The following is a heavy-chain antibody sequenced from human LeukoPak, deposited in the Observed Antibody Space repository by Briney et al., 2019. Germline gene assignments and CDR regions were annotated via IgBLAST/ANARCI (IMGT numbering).Heavy chain of an antibody. V-gene: IGHV4-34*01. D-gene: IGHD3-9*01. Sequence: SETLSLTCAVYGGSFSGYYWSWIRQPPGKGLEWIGEINHSGSTNYNPSLKSRVTISVDTSKNQFSLKLSSVTAADTAVYYCARGSPRRVDIDWSYNWFDPWGQGTLVTVSS. CDR3: ARGSPRRVDIDWSYNWFDP. CDR1: GGSFSGYY. CDR2: INHSGST. J-gene: IGHJ5*02.